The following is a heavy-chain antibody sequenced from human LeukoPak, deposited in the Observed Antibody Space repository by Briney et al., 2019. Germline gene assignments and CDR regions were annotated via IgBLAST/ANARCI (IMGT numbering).Heavy chain of an antibody. CDR1: GFTVSSNY. J-gene: IGHJ4*02. CDR2: IYSGGST. Sequence: GGSLRLSCAASGFTVSSNYMSWVRQAPGKGLEWVSVIYSGGSTYYADSVKGRFTISRDNSKNTLYLQMNSLRAEDTAVYYCARDKVAVAGLDYWGQGTLVTVSS. CDR3: ARDKVAVAGLDY. D-gene: IGHD6-19*01. V-gene: IGHV3-53*01.